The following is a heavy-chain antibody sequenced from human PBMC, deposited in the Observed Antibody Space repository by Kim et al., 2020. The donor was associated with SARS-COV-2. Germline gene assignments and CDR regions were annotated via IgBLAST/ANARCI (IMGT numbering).Heavy chain of an antibody. J-gene: IGHJ5*02. CDR1: SFTFAENT. CDR3: AKDIADISRGYIDT. V-gene: IGHV3-43*02. Sequence: GGSLRLSCAVSSFTFAENTMYWVRPAQGRGLERVCLISGDGTKTYYSDSVQGRFTISRDNSKEFLYLQMNSLRAEDTALYFCAKDIADISRGYIDTWGQGTLVTVSS. D-gene: IGHD3-22*01. CDR2: ISGDGTKT.